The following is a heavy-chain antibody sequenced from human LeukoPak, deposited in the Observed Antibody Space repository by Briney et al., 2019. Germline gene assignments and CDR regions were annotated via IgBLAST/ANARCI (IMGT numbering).Heavy chain of an antibody. CDR2: ISGSGGST. CDR1: GFTFSSYG. Sequence: GGSLRLSCAASGFTFSSYGMSWVRQAPGKGLEWVSVISGSGGSTYYADSVKGRLTISRDNAKNSLYLQMNSLRAEDTAVYYCARAVGGDGSGSLWGPGTLVTVSS. D-gene: IGHD3-10*01. V-gene: IGHV3-23*01. J-gene: IGHJ4*02. CDR3: ARAVGGDGSGSL.